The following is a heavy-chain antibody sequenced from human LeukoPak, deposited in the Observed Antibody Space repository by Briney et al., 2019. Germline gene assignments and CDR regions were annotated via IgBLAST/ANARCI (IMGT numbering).Heavy chain of an antibody. V-gene: IGHV1-69*13. CDR1: GGTFSSYA. J-gene: IGHJ3*02. CDR2: IIPIFGTA. CDR3: ARDRDIVVVPAAIRLDAFDI. D-gene: IGHD2-2*01. Sequence: SVKVSCKASGGTFSSYAISWVRQAPGQGLEWMGGIIPIFGTANYAQKFQGRVTITADESTSTAYMELSSLRSEDTAVYYCARDRDIVVVPAAIRLDAFDIWGQGTMVTVSS.